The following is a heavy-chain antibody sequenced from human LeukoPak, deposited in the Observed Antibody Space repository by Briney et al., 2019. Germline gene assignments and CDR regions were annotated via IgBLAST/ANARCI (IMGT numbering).Heavy chain of an antibody. Sequence: SETLSLTCTVSGGSISSYYWSWIRQPPGKGLEWIGEINHSGSTNYNPSLKSRVTISVDTSKNQFSLKLSSVTAADTAVYYCARGRITYYYDSSGYYRTTDAFDIWGQGTMVTVSS. D-gene: IGHD3-22*01. J-gene: IGHJ3*02. CDR3: ARGRITYYYDSSGYYRTTDAFDI. V-gene: IGHV4-34*01. CDR2: INHSGST. CDR1: GGSISSYY.